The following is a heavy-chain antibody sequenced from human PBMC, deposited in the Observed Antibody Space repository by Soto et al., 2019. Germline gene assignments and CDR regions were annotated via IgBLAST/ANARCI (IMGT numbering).Heavy chain of an antibody. Sequence: GGSLRLSCAASGFTFSSYGMHWVRQAPGKGLEWVAVISYDGSNKYYADSVKGRFTISRDNSKNTLYLQMNSLRAEDTAVYYCAKEGVDTAMATYWGQGTLVTVSS. D-gene: IGHD5-18*01. J-gene: IGHJ4*02. CDR1: GFTFSSYG. V-gene: IGHV3-30*18. CDR2: ISYDGSNK. CDR3: AKEGVDTAMATY.